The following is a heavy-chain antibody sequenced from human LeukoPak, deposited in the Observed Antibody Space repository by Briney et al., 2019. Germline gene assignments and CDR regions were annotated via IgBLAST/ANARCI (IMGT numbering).Heavy chain of an antibody. CDR1: GGSISGFY. CDR3: VRQVDKFGSGLFDP. D-gene: IGHD3-10*01. V-gene: IGHV4-59*08. CDR2: IYYSGST. Sequence: SETLSLTCAVSGGSISGFYWSWIRQPPGKGLEWIGYIYYSGSTNYNPSLKSRVTISVDTSNNQFSLKLSSVTAADTAVYYCVRQVDKFGSGLFDPWGQGTLVTVSS. J-gene: IGHJ5*02.